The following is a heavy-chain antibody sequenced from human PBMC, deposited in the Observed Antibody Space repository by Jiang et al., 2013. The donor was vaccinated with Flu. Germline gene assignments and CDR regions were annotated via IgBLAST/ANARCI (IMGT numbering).Heavy chain of an antibody. CDR1: GYSFTSYW. Sequence: GAEVKKPGESLRISCKGSGYSFTSYWISWVRQMPGKGLEWMGRIDPSDSYTNYSPSFQGHVTISADKSISTAYLQWSSLKASDTAMYYCARHTYYYDSSGYYQPGWFDPWGQGTLVTVSS. J-gene: IGHJ5*02. V-gene: IGHV5-10-1*01. CDR2: IDPSDSYT. D-gene: IGHD3-22*01. CDR3: ARHTYYYDSSGYYQPGWFDP.